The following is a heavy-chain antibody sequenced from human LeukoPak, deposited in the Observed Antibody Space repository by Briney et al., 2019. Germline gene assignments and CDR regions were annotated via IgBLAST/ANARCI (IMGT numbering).Heavy chain of an antibody. V-gene: IGHV1-69*13. D-gene: IGHD3-22*01. CDR3: ARTYYYDSSGYYFSGDPAEQLRVYYYYYYMDV. CDR2: IIPIFGTA. CDR1: GGTFSSYA. J-gene: IGHJ6*03. Sequence: SVKVSCKASGGTFSSYAISWVRQAPGQGLEWMGGIIPIFGTANYAQKFQGRVTITADESTSTAYMELSSLRSEDTAVYYCARTYYYDSSGYYFSGDPAEQLRVYYYYYYMDVWGKGTTVTVSS.